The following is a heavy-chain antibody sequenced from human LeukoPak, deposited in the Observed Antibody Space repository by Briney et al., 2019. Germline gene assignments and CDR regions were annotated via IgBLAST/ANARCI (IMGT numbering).Heavy chain of an antibody. CDR3: AKVDHSSPYPDY. CDR1: EFTFSFYW. Sequence: GGSLRLSCVASEFTFSFYWMQWVRHAPGKGLEWVSGISWNSGSAGYADSVEGRFTVSRDNAKNSLYLQMNSLGAEDTAFYYCAKVDHSSPYPDYWGQGTLVTVSS. V-gene: IGHV3-9*01. J-gene: IGHJ4*02. CDR2: ISWNSGSA. D-gene: IGHD3-22*01.